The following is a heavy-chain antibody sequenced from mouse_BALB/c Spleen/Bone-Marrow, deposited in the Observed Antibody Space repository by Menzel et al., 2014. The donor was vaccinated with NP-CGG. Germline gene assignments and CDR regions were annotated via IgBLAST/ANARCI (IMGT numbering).Heavy chain of an antibody. CDR1: GYTFTSYY. D-gene: IGHD2-1*01. V-gene: IGHV1S81*02. J-gene: IGHJ3*01. Sequence: QVQLQQSGAELVKPGASVKLPCRASGYTFTSYYMYWVKQRPGQGLEWIGEINPSNGGTNFNEKFKNKATLTVDKSSSTAYMQLSSLIFEDSAVYYCTRSNGNWFAYWGQGTLVTVSA. CDR2: INPSNGGT. CDR3: TRSNGNWFAY.